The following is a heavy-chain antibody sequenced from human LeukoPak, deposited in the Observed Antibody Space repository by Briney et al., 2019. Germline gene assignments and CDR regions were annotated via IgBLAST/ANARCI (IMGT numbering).Heavy chain of an antibody. D-gene: IGHD2-21*02. V-gene: IGHV3-20*04. CDR1: GVIFDDNG. CDR2: INWNGEST. CDR3: AGQRGFGDPEFFEH. Sequence: GGSLRLSCAASGVIFDDNGMSWVRQAPGKGLEGVSGINWNGESTGYGDSVKGRFTISRDNVNTFLFLQMSNLRAEDTAVYYCAGQRGFGDPEFFEHWGQGTLVTVSS. J-gene: IGHJ1*01.